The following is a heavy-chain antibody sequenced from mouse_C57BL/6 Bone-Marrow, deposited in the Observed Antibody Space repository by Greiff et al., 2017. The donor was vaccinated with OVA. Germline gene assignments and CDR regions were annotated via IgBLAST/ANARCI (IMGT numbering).Heavy chain of an antibody. CDR2: IDPSDSYT. J-gene: IGHJ4*01. CDR3: AILGLLSYAMDY. D-gene: IGHD3-1*01. Sequence: VQLQQSGAELVKPGASVKLSCKASGYTFTSYWMQWVKQRPGQGLEWIGEIDPSDSYTNYNQKLKGKATLTVETSSSTAYMQLSSLTSEDSAVYYCAILGLLSYAMDYWGQGTSVTVSS. V-gene: IGHV1-50*01. CDR1: GYTFTSYW.